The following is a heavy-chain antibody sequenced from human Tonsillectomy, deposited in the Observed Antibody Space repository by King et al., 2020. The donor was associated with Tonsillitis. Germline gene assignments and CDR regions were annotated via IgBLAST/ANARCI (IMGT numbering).Heavy chain of an antibody. D-gene: IGHD3-10*01. Sequence: VQLVESGGGLVQPGGSLRLSCAASGFTVSGNYMTWVRQAPGKGLQWVSVIYSGGSTYYAAPVKGRFTISRDNSKNTLYLQMNSLRAEDTAVYYCARVRGSWYIDYWGQGTLVTVSS. CDR3: ARVRGSWYIDY. V-gene: IGHV3-66*01. CDR2: IYSGGST. CDR1: GFTVSGNY. J-gene: IGHJ4*02.